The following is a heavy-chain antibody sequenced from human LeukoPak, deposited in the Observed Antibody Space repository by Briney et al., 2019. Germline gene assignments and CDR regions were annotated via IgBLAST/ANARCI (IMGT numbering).Heavy chain of an antibody. CDR2: IYYSGST. CDR3: ARGYCSSTSCYGDAFDI. V-gene: IGHV4-39*01. Sequence: SETLSLTCTVSGGSISSSSYYWGWIRQPPGKGLEWIGSIYYSGSTYYNPSLKSRVTISVDTSKNQFSLKLSSVTAADTAVYYCARGYCSSTSCYGDAFDIWGQGTMVTVSS. J-gene: IGHJ3*02. CDR1: GGSISSSSYY. D-gene: IGHD2-2*01.